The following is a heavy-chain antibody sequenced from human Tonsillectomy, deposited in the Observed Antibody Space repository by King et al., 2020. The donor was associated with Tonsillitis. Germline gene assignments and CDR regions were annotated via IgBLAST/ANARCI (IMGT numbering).Heavy chain of an antibody. J-gene: IGHJ4*02. CDR3: ARDRGGSAARYFAF. D-gene: IGHD6-25*01. Sequence: QLQESGPGLVKPSETLSLTCTVSDDSITNYYWNWIRQPPGKGLEWIGHIYYNGRTNYNPSLKSRVTISVDKSKNQFSLNLSSVTGADTAVYYCARDRGGSAARYFAFWGQGTLVTVSS. CDR2: IYYNGRT. CDR1: DDSITNYY. V-gene: IGHV4-59*01.